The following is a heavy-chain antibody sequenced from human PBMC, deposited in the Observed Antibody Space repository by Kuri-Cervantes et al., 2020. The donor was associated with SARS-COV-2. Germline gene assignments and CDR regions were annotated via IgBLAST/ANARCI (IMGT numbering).Heavy chain of an antibody. V-gene: IGHV3-9*01. Sequence: SLKISCAASGFTFDDYAMHWVRQAPGKGLEWVSGISWNSGSIGYADSVKGRFTISRDNAKNSLYLQMNSLRAEDTAVYYCASSLVDYFDYWGQGTLVTVSS. CDR1: GFTFDDYA. J-gene: IGHJ4*02. CDR3: ASSLVDYFDY. D-gene: IGHD1-26*01. CDR2: ISWNSGSI.